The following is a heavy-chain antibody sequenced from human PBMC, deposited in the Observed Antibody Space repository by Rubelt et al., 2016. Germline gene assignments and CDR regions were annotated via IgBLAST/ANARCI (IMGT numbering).Heavy chain of an antibody. CDR1: GGSFSGYY. Sequence: QVQLQQWGAGLLKPSETLSLTCAVYGGSFSGYYWSWIRQPPGKGLEWIGEINHSGSTNYNPSLKSRVTISDDTSKNQFSLKLSSVTAADTAVYYCARGKEGLGVTMMDYWGQGTLVTVSS. D-gene: IGHD3-22*01. V-gene: IGHV4-34*01. CDR2: INHSGST. CDR3: ARGKEGLGVTMMDY. J-gene: IGHJ4*02.